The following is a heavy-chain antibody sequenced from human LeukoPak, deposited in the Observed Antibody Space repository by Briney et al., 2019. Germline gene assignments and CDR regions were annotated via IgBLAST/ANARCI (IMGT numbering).Heavy chain of an antibody. CDR2: VNWNGGST. Sequence: GGSLRLSCVGSEFTFDDYAMHWVRQAPGKGLEWVSGVNWNGGSTGYADSVKGRFTISRDNAKNSLYLQMNSLRAEDTALYYCARASLYDNSAYYLDYWGQGTLVTVS. CDR1: EFTFDDYA. J-gene: IGHJ4*02. CDR3: ARASLYDNSAYYLDY. V-gene: IGHV3-20*04. D-gene: IGHD3-22*01.